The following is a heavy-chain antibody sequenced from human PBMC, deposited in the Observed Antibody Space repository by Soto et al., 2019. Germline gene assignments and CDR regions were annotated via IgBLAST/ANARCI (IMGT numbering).Heavy chain of an antibody. Sequence: EVQLVESGGGLVQPGGSLTLSCAASEFAFSSYWMTWVRQAPGKGLEWVANIRKDGSQRSYLDYVRGRFTISRDNSKNSLYLQMNSLRAEDTALYFCARDVSPGSSGLSFDAFDIWGQGTMVTVSS. CDR1: EFAFSSYW. J-gene: IGHJ3*02. D-gene: IGHD6-25*01. CDR3: ARDVSPGSSGLSFDAFDI. CDR2: IRKDGSQR. V-gene: IGHV3-7*05.